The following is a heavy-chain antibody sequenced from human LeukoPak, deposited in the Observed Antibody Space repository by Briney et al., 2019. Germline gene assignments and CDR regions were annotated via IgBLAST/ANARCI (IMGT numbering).Heavy chain of an antibody. Sequence: PSETLSLTCAVYGGSFSGYYWSWIRQSPGKGLEWIGEINHGGGTNYNPSLKNRLTISVVTSKNQVSLNLSSVTAADTAVYYCARGLSIDGSRYNWFDPWGQGTLVTVSS. J-gene: IGHJ5*02. CDR2: INHGGGT. D-gene: IGHD3-10*01. CDR3: ARGLSIDGSRYNWFDP. V-gene: IGHV4-34*01. CDR1: GGSFSGYY.